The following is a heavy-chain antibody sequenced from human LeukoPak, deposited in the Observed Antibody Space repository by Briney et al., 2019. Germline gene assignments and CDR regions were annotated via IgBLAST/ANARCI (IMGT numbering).Heavy chain of an antibody. Sequence: PGASVKVSCKASGYTFTSYDINWVRQATGQGLEWMGWMNPNSGNTGYAQKFQGRVTMTRDTSTSTVYMELSSLRSEDTAVYYCARAGDFNWGGIDYWGQGTLVTVSS. D-gene: IGHD4-17*01. CDR2: MNPNSGNT. CDR3: ARAGDFNWGGIDY. V-gene: IGHV1-8*01. CDR1: GYTFTSYD. J-gene: IGHJ4*02.